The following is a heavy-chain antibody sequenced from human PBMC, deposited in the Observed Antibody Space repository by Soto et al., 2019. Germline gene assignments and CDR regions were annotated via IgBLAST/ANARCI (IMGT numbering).Heavy chain of an antibody. CDR3: ARADRITIFGVVIIMDDYYYYGMDV. Sequence: SQTLSLTCAISGDSVSSNSAAWNWIRQSPSRGIEWLGRTYYRSKWYNDYAVSVKSRITINPDTSKNQFSLQLNSVTPEDTAVYYCARADRITIFGVVIIMDDYYYYGMDVWGQGTTVTVSS. CDR2: TYYRSKWYN. J-gene: IGHJ6*02. CDR1: GDSVSSNSAA. V-gene: IGHV6-1*01. D-gene: IGHD3-3*01.